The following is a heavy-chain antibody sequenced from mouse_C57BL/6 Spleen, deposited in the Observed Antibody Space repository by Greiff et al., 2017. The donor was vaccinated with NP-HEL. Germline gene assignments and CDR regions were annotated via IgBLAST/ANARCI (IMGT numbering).Heavy chain of an antibody. J-gene: IGHJ3*01. CDR3: ARFPYDYEGWFAY. V-gene: IGHV5-6*01. CDR1: GFTFSSYG. D-gene: IGHD2-4*01. Sequence: EVHLVESGGDLVKPGGSLKLSCAASGFTFSSYGMSWVRQTPDKRLEWVATISSGGSYTYYPDSVKGRFTIPRDNAKNTLYLQMSRLKAEDTAMYYCARFPYDYEGWFAYWGQGTLVTVSA. CDR2: ISSGGSYT.